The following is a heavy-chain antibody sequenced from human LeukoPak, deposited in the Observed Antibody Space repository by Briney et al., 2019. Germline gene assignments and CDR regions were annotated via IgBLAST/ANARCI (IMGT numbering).Heavy chain of an antibody. D-gene: IGHD3-10*01. CDR3: VGYGSGSYYNYYMDV. V-gene: IGHV3-30*03. CDR1: GFTFSSYG. CDR2: ISYDGSNK. J-gene: IGHJ6*03. Sequence: GGSLRLSCAASGFTFSSYGMHWVRQAPGKGLEWVAVISYDGSNKYYADSVKGRFTISRDNSKNTLYLQMNSLRAEDTAVYYCVGYGSGSYYNYYMDVWGKGTAVTVSS.